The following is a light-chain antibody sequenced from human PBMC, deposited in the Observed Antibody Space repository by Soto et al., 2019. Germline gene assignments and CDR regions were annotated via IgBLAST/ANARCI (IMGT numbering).Light chain of an antibody. CDR1: QSVSSSY. CDR3: QQYGSSPWT. J-gene: IGKJ1*01. V-gene: IGKV3-20*01. Sequence: EIVLTQSPCTLSLSPGERATLSCRASQSVSSSYLAWYQQKPGQAPRLLIYGASSRATGIPERFSGSGSGTDFTLTISRLEPEDFAVYYCQQYGSSPWTFGQGTKVEIK. CDR2: GAS.